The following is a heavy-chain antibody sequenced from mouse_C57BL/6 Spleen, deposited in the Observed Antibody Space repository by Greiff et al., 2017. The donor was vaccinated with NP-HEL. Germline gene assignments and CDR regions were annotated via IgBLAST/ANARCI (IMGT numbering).Heavy chain of an antibody. Sequence: VHLVESGPELVKPGASVKISCKASGYAFSSSWMNWVKQRPGKGLEWIGRIYPGDGDTNYNGKFKGKATLTADKSSSTAYMQLSSLTSEDSAVYFCARSGPSTVDYWGQGTSVTVSS. CDR2: IYPGDGDT. CDR3: ARSGPSTVDY. CDR1: GYAFSSSW. V-gene: IGHV1-82*01. J-gene: IGHJ4*01. D-gene: IGHD2-1*01.